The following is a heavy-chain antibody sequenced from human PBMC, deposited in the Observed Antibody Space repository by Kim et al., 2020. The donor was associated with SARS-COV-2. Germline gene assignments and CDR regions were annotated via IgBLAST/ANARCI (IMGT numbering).Heavy chain of an antibody. V-gene: IGHV3-74*01. CDR3: VRGGSGGLDI. J-gene: IGHJ3*02. Sequence: TSADSVKSRFTISRDNVKNTLYLRMNSLGAGDTAVYYCVRGGSGGLDIWGQGTMVTVSS. D-gene: IGHD2-15*01.